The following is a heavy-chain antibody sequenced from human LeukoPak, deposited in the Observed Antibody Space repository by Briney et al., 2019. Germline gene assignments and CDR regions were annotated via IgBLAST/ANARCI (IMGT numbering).Heavy chain of an antibody. CDR3: ARGRITMIGD. CDR2: IYYSGST. CDR1: GGSISSGGYY. Sequence: NPSETLYLTCTVSGGSISSGGYYWSWIRQHPGKGLEWIGYIYYSGSTYYNPSLKSRVAISVDTSKNQFSLKLSSVTAADTAVYYCARGRITMIGDWGQGTLVTVSS. J-gene: IGHJ4*02. D-gene: IGHD3-22*01. V-gene: IGHV4-31*03.